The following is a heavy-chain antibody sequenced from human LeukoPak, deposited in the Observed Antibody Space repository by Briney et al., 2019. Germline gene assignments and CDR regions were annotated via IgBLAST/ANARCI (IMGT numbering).Heavy chain of an antibody. CDR2: LYSDGNT. Sequence: GGSLRPSCAASGLTVITNEMTWVRQAPGKGLEWVSVLYSDGNTKYADSVQGRFTISRDNSKNTLYLEMNSLSPDDTAVYYCARGVEPLAANTLAYWGQGTLVTVSS. D-gene: IGHD1-14*01. CDR3: ARGVEPLAANTLAY. CDR1: GLTVITNE. V-gene: IGHV3-53*01. J-gene: IGHJ4*02.